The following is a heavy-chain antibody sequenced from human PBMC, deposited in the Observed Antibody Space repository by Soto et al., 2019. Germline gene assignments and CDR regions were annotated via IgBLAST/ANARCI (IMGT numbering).Heavy chain of an antibody. CDR3: ARQWGALRDYYYGMDV. J-gene: IGHJ6*02. CDR2: TIPILGTA. D-gene: IGHD3-16*01. CDR1: GGTFSSYA. Sequence: QVQLVQSGAEVKKPGSSVKVSCKASGGTFSSYAISWVRQAPGQGLEWMGGTIPILGTANYAQKFQGRVTITADESTCTAYMELGSLRSEDTDVYYCARQWGALRDYYYGMDVWGQGTTVTVSS. V-gene: IGHV1-69*12.